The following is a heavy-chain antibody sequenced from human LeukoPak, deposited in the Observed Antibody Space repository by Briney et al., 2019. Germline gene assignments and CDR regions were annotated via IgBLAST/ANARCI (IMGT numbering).Heavy chain of an antibody. Sequence: PGGSLRLSCAASGFTFSSYWMSWVRQAPGKGLEWVANIKQDGSEENFVDSVKGRFTISRDNAKNSLYLQMNSLRAEDTALYYCAKDIHDYVWGSYLHYWDQGTLVTVSS. D-gene: IGHD3-16*02. CDR2: IKQDGSEE. CDR1: GFTFSSYW. V-gene: IGHV3-7*03. J-gene: IGHJ4*02. CDR3: AKDIHDYVWGSYLHY.